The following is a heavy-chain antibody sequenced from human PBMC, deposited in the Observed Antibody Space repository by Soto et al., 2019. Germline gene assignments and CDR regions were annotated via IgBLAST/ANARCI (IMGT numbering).Heavy chain of an antibody. D-gene: IGHD1-26*01. CDR2: IYWDDTK. V-gene: IGHV2-5*02. Sequence: QITLKESGPTLVKPTQTLTLTCTFSGFSLTTDRVGVGWIRQPPGEALEWLAVIYWDDTKTYRPSMESRHTITKDTSKNQVALTTTNMDSVDTATYYCAHAYGGRSLYWGQGTLVTVSS. J-gene: IGHJ4*02. CDR1: GFSLTTDRVG. CDR3: AHAYGGRSLY.